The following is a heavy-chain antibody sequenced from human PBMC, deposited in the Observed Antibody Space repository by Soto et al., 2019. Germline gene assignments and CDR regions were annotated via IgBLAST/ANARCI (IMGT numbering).Heavy chain of an antibody. CDR3: AKGGLVSLGLYSSGWPAEYFQH. D-gene: IGHD6-19*01. CDR2: ISYDGSNK. Sequence: QVQLVESGGGVVQPGRSLRLSCAASGFTFSSYGMHWVRQAPGKGLEWVAVISYDGSNKYYADSVKGRFTISRDNSKNALYLQMNSLRAEDTAVYYCAKGGLVSLGLYSSGWPAEYFQHWGQGTLVTVSS. CDR1: GFTFSSYG. V-gene: IGHV3-30*18. J-gene: IGHJ1*01.